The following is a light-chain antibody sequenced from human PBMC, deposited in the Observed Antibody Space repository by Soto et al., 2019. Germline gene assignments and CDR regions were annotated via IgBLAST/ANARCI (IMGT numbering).Light chain of an antibody. CDR2: NYD. Sequence: QSVLTQPPSASGSPGQRVTISCSGSSSNIGSNSVTWYQQLPGTAPKLLIYNYDRRPSGVPDRFSGSKSGTSASLAISGLQSEDEADYYCAAWDDRLHVLFGGGTKVTVL. J-gene: IGLJ2*01. CDR3: AAWDDRLHVL. V-gene: IGLV1-44*01. CDR1: SSNIGSNS.